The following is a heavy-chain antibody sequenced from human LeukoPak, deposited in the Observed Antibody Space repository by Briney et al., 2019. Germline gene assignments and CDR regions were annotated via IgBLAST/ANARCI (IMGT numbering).Heavy chain of an antibody. V-gene: IGHV1-46*01. Sequence: ASVKVSCKASGNSFISYYIHWVRQAPGQGLEWMGIINPSGGSPSSAQKFQGRVTMTRDTSTSTVYMELSSLRSEDTAMYYCARVRDYGGNTDAFDIWGQGTMVTVSS. CDR1: GNSFISYY. CDR2: INPSGGSP. J-gene: IGHJ3*02. CDR3: ARVRDYGGNTDAFDI. D-gene: IGHD4-23*01.